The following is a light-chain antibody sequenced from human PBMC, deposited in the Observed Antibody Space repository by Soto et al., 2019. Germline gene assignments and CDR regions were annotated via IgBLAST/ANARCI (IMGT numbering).Light chain of an antibody. Sequence: EIVLTQSPGILSLSPGERATLSCRASQSVSSSYLAWYQQRPGQAPRLLIFAASNRATGIPDRFSGSGSGTDFTLTIGRLEPEDFAVYYCQLYYSTSYTFGQGTKLEI. CDR2: AAS. V-gene: IGKV3-20*01. J-gene: IGKJ2*01. CDR3: QLYYSTSYT. CDR1: QSVSSSY.